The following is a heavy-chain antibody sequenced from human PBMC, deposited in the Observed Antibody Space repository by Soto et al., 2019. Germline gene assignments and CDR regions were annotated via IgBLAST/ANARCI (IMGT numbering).Heavy chain of an antibody. D-gene: IGHD4-17*01. Sequence: EVQLLESGGGLVQPGGSLRLSCAASGFTFSSYAMNWVRQAPGKGLEWVSVISGSGGSTYYADAVKGRFTISRDNSKNTLYLQMKSRRAEDTAVYYCATRTVGWYFDLWGRGTLVTVSS. V-gene: IGHV3-23*01. CDR2: ISGSGGST. CDR1: GFTFSSYA. CDR3: ATRTVGWYFDL. J-gene: IGHJ2*01.